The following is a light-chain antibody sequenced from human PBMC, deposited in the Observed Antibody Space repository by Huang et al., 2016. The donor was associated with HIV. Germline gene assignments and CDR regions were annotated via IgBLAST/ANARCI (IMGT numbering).Light chain of an antibody. CDR2: AAS. V-gene: IGKV1-39*01. CDR3: QQSYTTPRT. J-gene: IGKJ2*01. CDR1: QSISSH. Sequence: DIQMTQSPSSLSASVGDRVTITCRASQSISSHLNWYQQKPGKAPNLLIYAASSLQSGVPLRFSGSGSGTDSTLTISSLQPEDFATYYCQQSYTTPRTFGQGTKLEIK.